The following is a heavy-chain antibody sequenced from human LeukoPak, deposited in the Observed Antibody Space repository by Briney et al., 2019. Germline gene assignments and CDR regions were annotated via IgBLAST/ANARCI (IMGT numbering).Heavy chain of an antibody. D-gene: IGHD6-19*01. Sequence: GGSLRLSCAASGFTFSSYAMHWVRQAPGKGLEWVAVISYDGSNKYYADSVKGRFTISRDNSKNTLYLQMNSLRAEDTAVYYCARDLAPGAVAGHYAFDIWGQGTMVAVSS. CDR1: GFTFSSYA. CDR3: ARDLAPGAVAGHYAFDI. V-gene: IGHV3-30-3*01. J-gene: IGHJ3*02. CDR2: ISYDGSNK.